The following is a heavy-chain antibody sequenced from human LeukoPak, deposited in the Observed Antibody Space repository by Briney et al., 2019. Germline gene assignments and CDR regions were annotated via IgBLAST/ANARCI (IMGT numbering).Heavy chain of an antibody. D-gene: IGHD3-10*01. Sequence: TSVKVSCEASGYTFTSDYMHWVRQAPGQGLEWMGIINPSGGSMNYAQNFQGRVTMTRDTSTSTVYMELSSLTSEDTAVYYCARGSRYFDYWGQGTLVTVSS. CDR3: ARGSRYFDY. J-gene: IGHJ4*02. CDR2: INPSGGSM. V-gene: IGHV1-46*01. CDR1: GYTFTSDY.